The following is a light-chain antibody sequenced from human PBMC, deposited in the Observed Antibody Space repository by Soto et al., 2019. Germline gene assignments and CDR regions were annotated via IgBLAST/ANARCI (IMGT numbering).Light chain of an antibody. CDR3: SSSAGSNNVL. V-gene: IGLV2-8*01. Sequence: QSALTQPPSASGSPGQSVTISCTGTSSDVGGYNSVSWYQQHPGKAPKVMIFVVNQRPSGVPDRFSGSKSGNTASLTVSDLQAEDEADYYCSSSAGSNNVLFGGGTKVTVL. CDR1: SSDVGGYNS. CDR2: VVN. J-gene: IGLJ3*02.